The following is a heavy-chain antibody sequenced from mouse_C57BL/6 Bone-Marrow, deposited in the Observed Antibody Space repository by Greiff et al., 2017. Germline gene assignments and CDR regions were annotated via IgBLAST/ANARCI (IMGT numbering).Heavy chain of an antibody. J-gene: IGHJ2*01. CDR3: ARDHHYYGRDY. Sequence: DVMLVESGGGLVQSGRSLRLSCATSGFTFSDFYMEWVRQAPGKGLEWIAASRNKANDYNTDYSASVKGLFTVSRDTSQSNLYLQMHALRAEDTAIYYCARDHHYYGRDYWGQGTTLTVSS. V-gene: IGHV7-1*01. CDR2: SRNKANDYNT. CDR1: GFTFSDFY. D-gene: IGHD1-2*01.